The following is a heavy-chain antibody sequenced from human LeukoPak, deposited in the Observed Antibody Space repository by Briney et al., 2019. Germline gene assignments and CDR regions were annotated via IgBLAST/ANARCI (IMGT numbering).Heavy chain of an antibody. D-gene: IGHD6-13*01. CDR2: IYHSGNT. CDR3: ARQSTSSWYDY. V-gene: IGHV4-39*01. CDR1: GGSISSSSYY. Sequence: KTSETLSLTCTVSGGSISSSSYYWGWIRQPPGKGLEWIGSIYHSGNTYYNPSLKSRVTISVDTSKNQFSLKLSSVTAADTAVYYCARQSTSSWYDYWGQGTLVTVSS. J-gene: IGHJ4*02.